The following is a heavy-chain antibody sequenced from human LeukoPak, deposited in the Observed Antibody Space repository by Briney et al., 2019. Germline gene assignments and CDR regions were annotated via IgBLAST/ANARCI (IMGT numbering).Heavy chain of an antibody. CDR1: GFTFSSYS. J-gene: IGHJ4*02. CDR3: AGVGSSGYALDY. V-gene: IGHV3-21*01. Sequence: GGSLRLSCAASGFTFSSYSMNWVRQAPGKGLEWVSSISSSSSYIYYADSVKGRFTISRDNAKNSLYLQMNSLRAEDTAVYYCAGVGSSGYALDYWGQGTLVTVSS. D-gene: IGHD3-22*01. CDR2: ISSSSSYI.